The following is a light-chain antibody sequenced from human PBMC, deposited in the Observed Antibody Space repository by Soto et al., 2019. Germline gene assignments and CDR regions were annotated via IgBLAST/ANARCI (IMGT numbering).Light chain of an antibody. Sequence: IQMTQSPSSMSASVGDRVTITCRASQDIGNGLGWYQQKPGKAPRLLISTASTLEGGVPARFSGSGSGTHFILTISSLQPEDFATYFCLQDYNYPRTFGQGTQVEI. CDR3: LQDYNYPRT. J-gene: IGKJ1*01. CDR2: TAS. CDR1: QDIGNG. V-gene: IGKV1-6*01.